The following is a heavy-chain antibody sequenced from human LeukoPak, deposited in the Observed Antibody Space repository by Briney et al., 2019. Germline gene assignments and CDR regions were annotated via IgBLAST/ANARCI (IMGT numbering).Heavy chain of an antibody. V-gene: IGHV1-69*04. Sequence: ASVKVSCKASGGTFSSYAIRWVRQAPGQGLEWMGRIIPILGIANYAQKFQGRVTITADKSTSTAYMELSSLRSEDTAVYYCALYYYDSSGYYRVDYWGQGTLVTVSS. D-gene: IGHD3-22*01. J-gene: IGHJ4*02. CDR3: ALYYYDSSGYYRVDY. CDR1: GGTFSSYA. CDR2: IIPILGIA.